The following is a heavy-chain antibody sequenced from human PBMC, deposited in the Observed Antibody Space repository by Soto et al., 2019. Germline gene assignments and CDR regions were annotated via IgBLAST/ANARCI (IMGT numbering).Heavy chain of an antibody. CDR3: ARGQSIAAAGTSYYYYYYGMDV. CDR2: INSDGSST. J-gene: IGHJ6*02. D-gene: IGHD6-13*01. V-gene: IGHV3-74*01. CDR1: GFTFSSYW. Sequence: GGSLRLSCAASGFTFSSYWMHWVRQAPGKGLVWVSRINSDGSSTSYADSVKGRFTISRDNAKNTLYLQMNSLRAEDTAVYYCARGQSIAAAGTSYYYYYYGMDVWGQGTTVTV.